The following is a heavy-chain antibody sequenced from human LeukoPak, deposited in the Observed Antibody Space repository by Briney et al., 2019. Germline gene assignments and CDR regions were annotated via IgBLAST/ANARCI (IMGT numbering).Heavy chain of an antibody. D-gene: IGHD3-10*01. CDR2: IYPGDSDT. CDR3: ARKDGSGSGSYYSLDY. J-gene: IGHJ4*02. V-gene: IGHV5-51*01. CDR1: GYSFTSYW. Sequence: GESLKISCKGSGYSFTSYWIGWVRQMPGKGLEWMGIIYPGDSDTRYSPSFQGQVTISADKSISTAYLQWSSLKASDTAMYYCARKDGSGSGSYYSLDYWGQGTLVTVSS.